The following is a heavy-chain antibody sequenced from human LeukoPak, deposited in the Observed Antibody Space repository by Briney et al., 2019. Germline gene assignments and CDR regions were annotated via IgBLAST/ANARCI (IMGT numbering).Heavy chain of an antibody. J-gene: IGHJ5*02. CDR3: ARSPPDADAILICFDP. V-gene: IGHV1-69*05. D-gene: IGHD3-9*01. CDR2: IIPIFGTA. CDR1: GGTFSSYA. Sequence: SVKVCCKAAGGTFSSYAISWVRQAPGQGLEWMGVIIPIFGTANYAQKFQGRVTITTDESTSTAYMELSSLRSEDTAVYYCARSPPDADAILICFDPWGPGTLVTVSS.